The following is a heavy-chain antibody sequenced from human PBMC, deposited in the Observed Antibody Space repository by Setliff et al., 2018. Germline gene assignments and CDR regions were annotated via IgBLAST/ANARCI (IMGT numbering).Heavy chain of an antibody. CDR2: INNYNTNT. CDR3: ARINFYVSSGFYYASDY. CDR1: GYTFTNYG. Sequence: GASVKVSCKTSGYTFTNYGITWVRQAPGQGLEWMGWINNYNTNTNYAQKLQGRVAMTTDTSTSTAYMELRSLRSDDSAVYYCARINFYVSSGFYYASDYWGQGTLVTVSS. J-gene: IGHJ4*02. V-gene: IGHV1-18*01. D-gene: IGHD3-22*01.